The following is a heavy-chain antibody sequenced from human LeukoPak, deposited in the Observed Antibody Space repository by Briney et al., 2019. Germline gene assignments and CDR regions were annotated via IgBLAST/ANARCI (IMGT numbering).Heavy chain of an antibody. V-gene: IGHV4-34*01. Sequence: SETLSLTCAVYGGSFSGYYWSWIRQPPGKGLEWIGEINHSGSTNYNPSLKSRVTISVDTSKNQFSLKLSSVTAADTAVYYCARAGDSSGYCDSWGQGTLVTVSS. CDR1: GGSFSGYY. CDR3: ARAGDSSGYCDS. D-gene: IGHD3-22*01. J-gene: IGHJ4*02. CDR2: INHSGST.